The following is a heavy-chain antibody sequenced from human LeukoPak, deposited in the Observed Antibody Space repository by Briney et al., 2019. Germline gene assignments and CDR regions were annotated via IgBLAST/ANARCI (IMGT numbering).Heavy chain of an antibody. Sequence: GASVKVSCKASGYTFTSYDINWVRQATGQGLEWMGWMNPNSGNTGYAQKFQGRVTITRDTSASTAYMELSSLRSEDTAVYYCARYDGSGSYYYNWFDPWGQGTLVTVSS. CDR3: ARYDGSGSYYYNWFDP. CDR1: GYTFTSYD. D-gene: IGHD3-10*01. J-gene: IGHJ5*02. CDR2: MNPNSGNT. V-gene: IGHV1-8*01.